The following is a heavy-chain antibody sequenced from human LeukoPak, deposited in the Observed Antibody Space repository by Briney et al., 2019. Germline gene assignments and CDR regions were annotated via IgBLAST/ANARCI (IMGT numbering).Heavy chain of an antibody. CDR1: GGSISSSSYY. CDR2: IYYSGST. Sequence: SETLSLTCTVSGGSISSSSYYWGWIRQPPGKGLEWIGSIYYSGSTYYNPSLKSRVTISVDTSKNQFSLKLSSVTAADTAVYYCARHMSSTSYRRAFDIWGQGTMVTVSS. J-gene: IGHJ3*02. V-gene: IGHV4-39*01. CDR3: ARHMSSTSYRRAFDI. D-gene: IGHD2-2*01.